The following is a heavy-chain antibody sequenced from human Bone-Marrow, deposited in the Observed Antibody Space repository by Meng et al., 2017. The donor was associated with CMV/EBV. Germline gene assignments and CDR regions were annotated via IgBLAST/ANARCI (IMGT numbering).Heavy chain of an antibody. V-gene: IGHV1-8*03. CDR3: ARQDRRGTYGMDV. Sequence: ASVRVSCKASGYTFSSYDINWVRQATGQGLEWMGWMNPNSGNTGYAQKFQGRVTITRDTSITTAYLELSSLTSEDTAVYYCARQDRRGTYGMDVWGQGITVTVSS. CDR2: MNPNSGNT. CDR1: GYTFSSYD. D-gene: IGHD3-16*01. J-gene: IGHJ6*02.